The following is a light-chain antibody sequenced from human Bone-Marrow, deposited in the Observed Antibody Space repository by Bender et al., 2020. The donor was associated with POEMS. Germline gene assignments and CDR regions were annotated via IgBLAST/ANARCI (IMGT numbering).Light chain of an antibody. CDR1: SNDVGGYNF. CDR2: DVT. J-gene: IGLJ2*01. Sequence: QSALTQPASVSGSPGQSITISCTGTSNDVGGYNFVSWYQQHPGKAPKVLIYDVTSRPSGVSDRFSGSKSGNTASLTISGLQAEDEADYYCSSYSDNRVVFGGGTSLTVL. V-gene: IGLV2-14*01. CDR3: SSYSDNRVV.